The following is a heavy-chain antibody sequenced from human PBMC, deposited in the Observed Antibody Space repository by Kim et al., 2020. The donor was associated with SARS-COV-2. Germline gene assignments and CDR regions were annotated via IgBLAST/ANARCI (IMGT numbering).Heavy chain of an antibody. J-gene: IGHJ5*02. D-gene: IGHD3-10*01. CDR3: ARARWFGDGTRNCFDL. V-gene: IGHV4-30-2*01. CDR1: GGSINAGGFS. CDR2: IHYTGNT. Sequence: SETLSLTCAVSGGSINAGGFSWSWIRQPPGKGLEWIGHIHYTGNTYHNPSLNSRATISVDRSKNQFSLKLTSVTAADTAVYCCARARWFGDGTRNCFDL.